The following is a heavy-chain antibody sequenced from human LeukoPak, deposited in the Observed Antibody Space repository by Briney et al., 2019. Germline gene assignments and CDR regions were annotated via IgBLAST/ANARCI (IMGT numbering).Heavy chain of an antibody. V-gene: IGHV4-31*03. CDR2: IYYSGST. Sequence: SETLSLTCTVSGGSISSGGYYWSWIRQHPGKGLEWIGYIYYSGSTYYNPSLKSRVTISVDTSKNQFSLKLSSVTAADTAVYYCARDSSSRAPQLFDYWGQRTLVTVSS. D-gene: IGHD6-6*01. J-gene: IGHJ4*02. CDR3: ARDSSSRAPQLFDY. CDR1: GGSISSGGYY.